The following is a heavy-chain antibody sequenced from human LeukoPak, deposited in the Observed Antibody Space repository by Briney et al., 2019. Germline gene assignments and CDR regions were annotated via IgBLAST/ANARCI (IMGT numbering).Heavy chain of an antibody. V-gene: IGHV3-30-3*01. CDR3: ARAGDITIFGVVVFDY. Sequence: PGGSLRLSCAASGFTFSSYPMRWVRQAPGKGLEWVAFISYDGSNKYYADSVKGRFTISRDSSKNTLYLQMNSLRAEDTAVYYCARAGDITIFGVVVFDYWGQGTLVTVSS. CDR1: GFTFSSYP. CDR2: ISYDGSNK. J-gene: IGHJ4*02. D-gene: IGHD3-3*01.